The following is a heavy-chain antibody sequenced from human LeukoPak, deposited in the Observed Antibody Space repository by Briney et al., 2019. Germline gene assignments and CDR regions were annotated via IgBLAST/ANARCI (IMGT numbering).Heavy chain of an antibody. V-gene: IGHV4-34*01. CDR2: INHSGST. J-gene: IGHJ6*02. CDR3: ARATRSDFWSGYCMDV. D-gene: IGHD3-3*01. Sequence: SETLSLTCAVYGGSFSGYYWSWIRQPPGKGLEWIGEINHSGSTNYNPSLKSRVTISVDTSKNQFSLKLSSVTAADTAVYYCARATRSDFWSGYCMDVWGQGTTVTVSS. CDR1: GGSFSGYY.